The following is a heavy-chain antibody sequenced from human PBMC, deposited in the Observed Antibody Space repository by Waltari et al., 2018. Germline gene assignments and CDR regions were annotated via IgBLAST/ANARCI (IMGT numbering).Heavy chain of an antibody. CDR2: ITPILGTA. J-gene: IGHJ6*02. CDR1: GGTFSSYA. V-gene: IGHV1-69*01. CDR3: ARAGVPAAIRYYYYGMDV. D-gene: IGHD2-2*01. Sequence: QVQLVQSGAEVKKPGSSVKVSCKASGGTFSSYAISWVRQAPGQGLEWMGGITPILGTANYAQKFQGRVTITADESTSTAYMELSSLRSEDTAVYYCARAGVPAAIRYYYYGMDVWGQGTTVTVSS.